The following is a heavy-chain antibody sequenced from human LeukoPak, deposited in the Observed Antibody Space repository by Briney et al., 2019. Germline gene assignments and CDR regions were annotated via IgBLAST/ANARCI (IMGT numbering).Heavy chain of an antibody. J-gene: IGHJ4*02. CDR2: IWFDGSNK. Sequence: GGSLRLSCAASGFTFSSYGMHCVRQAPGKGLEWVAVIWFDGSNKYYAESMKGRFTMSRDNSKNTLYLETNSLRAEDTAVYYCARANYCSGGSCYAHDYWGQGTLVTVSS. CDR3: ARANYCSGGSCYAHDY. V-gene: IGHV3-33*01. D-gene: IGHD2-15*01. CDR1: GFTFSSYG.